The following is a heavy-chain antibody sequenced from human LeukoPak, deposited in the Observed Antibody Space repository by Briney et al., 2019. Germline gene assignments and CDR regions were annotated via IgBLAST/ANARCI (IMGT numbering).Heavy chain of an antibody. Sequence: GGSLRLSCAASGHTFSSYGMHWVRQAPGKGLEWVAVIWYDGSNKYYADSVKGRFTISRDNSKNTLYLQMNSLRAEDTAEYYCARGRYSCGRRGFDYWGQGTLVTVSS. J-gene: IGHJ4*02. CDR3: ARGRYSCGRRGFDY. D-gene: IGHD5-18*01. CDR2: IWYDGSNK. CDR1: GHTFSSYG. V-gene: IGHV3-33*08.